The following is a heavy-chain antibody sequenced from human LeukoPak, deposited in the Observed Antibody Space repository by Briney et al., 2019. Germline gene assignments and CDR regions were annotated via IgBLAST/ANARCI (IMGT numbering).Heavy chain of an antibody. J-gene: IGHJ4*02. CDR3: AKVEYGGNFGPHDY. CDR1: GFTFSSYG. D-gene: IGHD4-23*01. Sequence: GGSLRLSCAASGFTFSSYGMHWVRQAPGKGLEGVAVISYDGSNKYYADSVKGRFTISRDNSKNTLYLQMNSLRAEDTAVYYCAKVEYGGNFGPHDYWGQGTLVTVSS. CDR2: ISYDGSNK. V-gene: IGHV3-30*18.